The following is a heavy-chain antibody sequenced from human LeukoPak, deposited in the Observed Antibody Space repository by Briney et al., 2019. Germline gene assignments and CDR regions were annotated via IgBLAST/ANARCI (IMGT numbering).Heavy chain of an antibody. V-gene: IGHV4-61*01. J-gene: IGHJ5*02. CDR3: ARGIRQWGTAPRFDP. CDR1: GYSISSGYY. Sequence: SETLSLTCTVSGYSISSGYYWGWIRQPPGKGLEWIGYMHYSGSTDYNPSLKSRVTISVHTSKNQFSLKLSSVTAADTAVYYCARGIRQWGTAPRFDPWGQGTLVTVSS. CDR2: MHYSGST. D-gene: IGHD3-16*01.